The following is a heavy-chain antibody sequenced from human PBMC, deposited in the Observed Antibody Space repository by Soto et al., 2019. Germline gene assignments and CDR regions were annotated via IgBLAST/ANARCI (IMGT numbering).Heavy chain of an antibody. CDR3: ASLLDSSSWYFDY. CDR2: IYPGDSDT. J-gene: IGHJ4*02. CDR1: GYSFTSYW. D-gene: IGHD6-13*01. V-gene: IGHV5-51*01. Sequence: GESLKISCKGSGYSFTSYWIGWVRQMPGKGLEWMGIIYPGDSDTRYSPSFQGQVTISADKFISTAYLQWSSLKALDTAMYYCASLLDSSSWYFDYWRQGPLVTASS.